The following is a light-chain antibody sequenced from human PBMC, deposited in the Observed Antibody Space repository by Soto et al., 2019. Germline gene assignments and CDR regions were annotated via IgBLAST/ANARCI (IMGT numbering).Light chain of an antibody. CDR3: QTWETGIQV. Sequence: QSVLTQSPSASASPGPSVKLTCTLSSGHSTYTIAWHQQHPGKGPRYLMRLKNDGSHTKGDGIPDRFSGSSFGAERYLTISFLQSEDVADYYCQTWETGIQVFGAGTKVTVL. J-gene: IGLJ1*01. V-gene: IGLV4-69*01. CDR2: LKNDGSH. CDR1: SGHSTYT.